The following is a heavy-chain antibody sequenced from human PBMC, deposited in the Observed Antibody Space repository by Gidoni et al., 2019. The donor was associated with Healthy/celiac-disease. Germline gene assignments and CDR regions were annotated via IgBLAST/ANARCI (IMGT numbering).Heavy chain of an antibody. CDR3: ASSFNVVVVAATIHYYGMDV. Sequence: QVQLVQSGAEVKKPGSSVKVSCKASGGTFSSYAISWVRQPPGQGLEWMGGIIPIFGTANYAQKFQGRVTITADESTSTAYMELSSLRSEDTAVYYCASSFNVVVVAATIHYYGMDVWGQGTTVTVSS. CDR1: GGTFSSYA. D-gene: IGHD2-15*01. CDR2: IIPIFGTA. V-gene: IGHV1-69*01. J-gene: IGHJ6*02.